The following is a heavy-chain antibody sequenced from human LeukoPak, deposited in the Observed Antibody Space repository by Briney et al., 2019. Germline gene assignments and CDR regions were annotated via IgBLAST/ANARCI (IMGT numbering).Heavy chain of an antibody. J-gene: IGHJ4*02. CDR3: ARDSAELDY. CDR1: GFTFSIYS. Sequence: PGGSLRLSRAASGFTFSIYSMTWVRQAPGKGLEWVSSISSSSSYIHYTDSVKGRFTISRDNAKNSLYLQMSSLTAEDTALYYCARDSAELDYWGQGTLVTVSS. V-gene: IGHV3-21*01. D-gene: IGHD1-26*01. CDR2: ISSSSSYI.